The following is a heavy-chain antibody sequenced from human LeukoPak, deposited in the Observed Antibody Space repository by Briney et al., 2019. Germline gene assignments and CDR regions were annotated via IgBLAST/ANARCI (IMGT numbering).Heavy chain of an antibody. D-gene: IGHD2-2*01. J-gene: IGHJ4*02. V-gene: IGHV3-21*01. CDR1: GFTFSSYS. CDR2: ISSSSYI. CDR3: ARGYEPY. Sequence: GGSLRLSCAASGFTFSSYSMHWVRQAPGKGLEWVSSISSSSYIYYADSVKGRFTISRDNAKNSLYLQMNSLRAEDTAVYYCARGYEPYWGQGTLVTVSS.